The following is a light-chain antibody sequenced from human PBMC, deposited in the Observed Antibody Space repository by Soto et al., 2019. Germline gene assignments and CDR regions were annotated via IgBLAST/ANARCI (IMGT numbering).Light chain of an antibody. CDR2: AAS. Sequence: DIQMTQSPSSLSASVGDRVTITCRASQSISSYLNWYQQKPGKAPKLLIYAASSLQSGVPSRGSGRGSGTDFTLTISSLQPEDFATYDCQQSYSTPPLPVGGGTKVEIK. J-gene: IGKJ4*02. V-gene: IGKV1-39*01. CDR1: QSISSY. CDR3: QQSYSTPPLP.